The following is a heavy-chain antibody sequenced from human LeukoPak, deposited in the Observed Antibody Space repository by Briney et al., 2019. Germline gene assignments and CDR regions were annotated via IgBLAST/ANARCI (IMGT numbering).Heavy chain of an antibody. CDR1: GGSISSSSSY. CDR3: ARLIAAAGTRRFDP. CDR2: IYYSGST. V-gene: IGHV4-39*01. D-gene: IGHD6-13*01. J-gene: IGHJ5*02. Sequence: PSETLSLTCTVSGGSISSSSSYWGWIRQPPGKGLEWIGSIYYSGSTYYNPSLKSRVTISVDTSKNQFSLKLSSVTAADTAVYYCARLIAAAGTRRFDPWGQGTLVTVSS.